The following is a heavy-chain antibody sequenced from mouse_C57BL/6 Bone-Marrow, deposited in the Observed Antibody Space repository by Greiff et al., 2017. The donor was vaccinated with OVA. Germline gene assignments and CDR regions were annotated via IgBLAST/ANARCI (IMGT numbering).Heavy chain of an antibody. CDR2: IYPGGGYT. CDR1: GYTFTNYW. CDR3: ARRGYGSRNWYFDV. D-gene: IGHD1-1*01. V-gene: IGHV1-63*01. J-gene: IGHJ1*03. Sequence: VQLQESGAELVRPWTSVKMSCKASGYTFTNYWIGWAKQRPGHGLEWIGDIYPGGGYTNYNEKFKGKATLTADKSSSTAYMQFSSLTSEDSAIYYCARRGYGSRNWYFDVWGTGTTVTVSS.